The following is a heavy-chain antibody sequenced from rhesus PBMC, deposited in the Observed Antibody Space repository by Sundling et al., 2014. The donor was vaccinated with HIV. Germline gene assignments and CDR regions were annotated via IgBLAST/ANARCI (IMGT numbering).Heavy chain of an antibody. V-gene: IGHV4-127*01. CDR3: ARWLAGTIRYFDY. Sequence: QLQLQESGPGLLKPAETLSLTCAVSGGSISGDYGWSWVRQPPGKGLEWIGHIFGSFGTTYHNPSLKSRVTISTDTSKNQFSLKLSSVTAADTAVYYCARWLAGTIRYFDYWGQGVLVTVSS. CDR1: GGSISGDYG. D-gene: IGHD1-1-1*01. CDR2: IFGSFGTT. J-gene: IGHJ4*01.